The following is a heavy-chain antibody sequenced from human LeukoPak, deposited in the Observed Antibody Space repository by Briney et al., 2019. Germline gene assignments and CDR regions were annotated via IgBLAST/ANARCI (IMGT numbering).Heavy chain of an antibody. V-gene: IGHV4-59*01. CDR1: GGSISSYY. D-gene: IGHD6-13*01. CDR3: ARGLVGSSLDY. J-gene: IGHJ4*02. CDR2: IYYSGST. Sequence: KSSETLSLTCTVSGGSISSYYWSWIRQPPGKGLEWIGYIYYSGSTNYNPSLKSRVTISVDTSKNQFSLKLSSVTAADTAVYYCARGLVGSSLDYWGQGTLVTVSS.